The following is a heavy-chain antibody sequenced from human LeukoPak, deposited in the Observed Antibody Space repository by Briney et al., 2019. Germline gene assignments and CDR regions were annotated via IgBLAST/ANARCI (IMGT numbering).Heavy chain of an antibody. Sequence: TSETLSLTCTVSGVSISSYYWSWIRQPPGKGLEWIGYIYYSGSTNYNPSLKSRVTISVDRSKNQFSLKLSSVTAADTAVYYCVRHPLNYDILTGPWFDPWGQGTLVIVSS. D-gene: IGHD3-9*01. CDR2: IYYSGST. CDR3: VRHPLNYDILTGPWFDP. V-gene: IGHV4-59*08. CDR1: GVSISSYY. J-gene: IGHJ5*02.